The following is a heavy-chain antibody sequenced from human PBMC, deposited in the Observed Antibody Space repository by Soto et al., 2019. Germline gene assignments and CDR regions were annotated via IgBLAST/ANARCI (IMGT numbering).Heavy chain of an antibody. CDR2: ISSSSSYT. D-gene: IGHD3-22*01. CDR3: ARSITDYYDSSGYYDDY. Sequence: QVQLVESGGGLVKPGGSLRLSCAASGFTFSDYYMSWIRQAPGKGLEWVSYISSSSSYTNYADSVKGRFTISRDNAKNSLYLQMNSLRAEDTAVYYCARSITDYYDSSGYYDDYWGQGTLVTVSS. CDR1: GFTFSDYY. V-gene: IGHV3-11*05. J-gene: IGHJ4*02.